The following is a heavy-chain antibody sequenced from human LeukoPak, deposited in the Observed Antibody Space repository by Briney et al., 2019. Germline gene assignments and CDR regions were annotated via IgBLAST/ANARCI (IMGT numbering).Heavy chain of an antibody. CDR2: FDPEDGET. CDR1: GYTFSDYY. V-gene: IGHV1-24*01. D-gene: IGHD1-26*01. Sequence: ASVKVSCKASGYTFSDYYIHWVRQAPGQGLEWMGGFDPEDGETIYAQKFQGRVTMTEDTSTDTAYMELSSLRSEDTAVYYCATGVGATYAFDIWGQGTMVTVSS. CDR3: ATGVGATYAFDI. J-gene: IGHJ3*02.